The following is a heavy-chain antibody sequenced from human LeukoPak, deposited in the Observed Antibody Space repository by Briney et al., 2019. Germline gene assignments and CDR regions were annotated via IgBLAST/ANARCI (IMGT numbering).Heavy chain of an antibody. CDR2: IYTSGST. CDR1: GGSISSSSDY. Sequence: PSETLSLTCTVSGGSISSSSDYWSWIRQPAGKGLEWIGRIYTSGSTDYNPSLKSRVTMSVDTSKNQFSLKLSSVTAADTAVYYCARDHYDSITNPDFDWYFDLWGRGTLVTVSS. CDR3: ARDHYDSITNPDFDWYFDL. V-gene: IGHV4-61*02. J-gene: IGHJ2*01. D-gene: IGHD3-22*01.